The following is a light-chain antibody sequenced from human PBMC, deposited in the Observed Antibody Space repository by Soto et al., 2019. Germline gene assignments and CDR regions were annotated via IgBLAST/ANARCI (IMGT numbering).Light chain of an antibody. CDR3: GSYTSSSTLV. V-gene: IGLV2-14*01. CDR1: SSDVGGYNY. CDR2: DVS. J-gene: IGLJ1*01. Sequence: QSVLTQPASVSGSPGQSITISCTGTSSDVGGYNYVSWYQQHPGKAPKLMIYDVSNRPSGVSNRFSGSKSGNTASLTISGLQAEDEADYYCGSYTSSSTLVFGTGTQLTVL.